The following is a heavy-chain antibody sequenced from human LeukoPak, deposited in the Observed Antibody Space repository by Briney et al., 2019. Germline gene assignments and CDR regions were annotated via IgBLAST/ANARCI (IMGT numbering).Heavy chain of an antibody. V-gene: IGHV3-21*01. J-gene: IGHJ4*02. Sequence: GGSLRLSCAASGFAFSSYGMHWVRQAPGKGLEWVSSISSSSSYIYYADSVKGRFTISRDNAKNSLYLQMNSLRAEDTAVYYCAKDLVAARQPRGSDYWGQGTLVTVSS. CDR2: ISSSSSYI. CDR1: GFAFSSYG. CDR3: AKDLVAARQPRGSDY. D-gene: IGHD6-6*01.